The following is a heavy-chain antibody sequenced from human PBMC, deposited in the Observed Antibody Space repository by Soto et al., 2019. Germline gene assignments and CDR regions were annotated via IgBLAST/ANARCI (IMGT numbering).Heavy chain of an antibody. J-gene: IGHJ4*02. Sequence: QVQLQESGPGLVKPSETLSLTCTVSGGSISSYHWSWIRQPPGKVLEWLGYIYYSGSTNDNPSLKSRVTISVDKSTNQLSLTLSSVTAADTAVYYCARDRSNFDYWGQGTLVTVSS. CDR2: IYYSGST. V-gene: IGHV4-59*01. CDR3: ARDRSNFDY. CDR1: GGSISSYH.